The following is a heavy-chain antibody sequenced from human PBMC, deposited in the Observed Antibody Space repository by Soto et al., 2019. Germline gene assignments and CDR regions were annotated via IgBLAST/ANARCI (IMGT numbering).Heavy chain of an antibody. CDR3: ARGFGMGGRFLEWLRRHYYYYMDV. CDR1: GGSFSGYY. CDR2: INHSGST. J-gene: IGHJ6*03. V-gene: IGHV4-34*01. D-gene: IGHD3-3*01. Sequence: PSETLSLTCTVYGGSFSGYYWSWIRQPPGKGLEWIGEINHSGSTNYNPSLKSRVTISVDTSKNQFSLKLSSVTAADTAVYYCARGFGMGGRFLEWLRRHYYYYMDVWGKGTTVTVSS.